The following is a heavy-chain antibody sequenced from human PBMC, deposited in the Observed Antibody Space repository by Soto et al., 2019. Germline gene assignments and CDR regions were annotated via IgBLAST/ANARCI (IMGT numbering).Heavy chain of an antibody. CDR1: GFTFSSYA. J-gene: IGHJ4*02. V-gene: IGHV3-23*01. CDR2: ISGSGGST. Sequence: SGGSLRLSCAASGFTFSSYAMSWVRQAPGKGLEWVSAISGSGGSTYYADSVKGRFTISRDNSKNTLYLQMNSLRAEDTAVYYCAKDLLRYYYDSSGYYPLDYWGQGTLVTVSS. D-gene: IGHD3-22*01. CDR3: AKDLLRYYYDSSGYYPLDY.